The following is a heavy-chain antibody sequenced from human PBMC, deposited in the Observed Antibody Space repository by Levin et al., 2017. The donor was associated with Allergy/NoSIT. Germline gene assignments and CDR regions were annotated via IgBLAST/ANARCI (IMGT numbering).Heavy chain of an antibody. D-gene: IGHD1-1*01. V-gene: IGHV3-30-3*01. CDR2: ISDDGSSE. CDR1: GFTFSKYA. Sequence: GGSLRLSCAASGFTFSKYAMHWVRQAPGKGLEWVGVISDDGSSEFYIDSVKGRFTISRDNSKNRMYLQMDSLSGEERALYYCVREIAEEGTWGQGTLVIVSS. J-gene: IGHJ4*02. CDR3: VREIAEEGT.